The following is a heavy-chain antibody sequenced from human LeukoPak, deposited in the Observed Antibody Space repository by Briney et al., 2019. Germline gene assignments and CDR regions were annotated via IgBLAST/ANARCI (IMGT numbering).Heavy chain of an antibody. CDR2: IYHSGST. J-gene: IGHJ4*02. CDR1: GGSISSDNW. D-gene: IGHD4-17*01. V-gene: IGHV4-4*02. CDR3: ARRPTVTTFFDY. Sequence: PSETLSLTCAVSGGSISSDNWWSWVRQPPGKGLEWIGEIYHSGSTNYNPSLKSRVSISLDTSRNQFSLKLSSVTAADTAVYYCARRPTVTTFFDYWGQGTLVTVSS.